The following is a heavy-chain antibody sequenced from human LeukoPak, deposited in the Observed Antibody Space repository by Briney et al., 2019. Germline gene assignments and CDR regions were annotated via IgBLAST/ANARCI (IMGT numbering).Heavy chain of an antibody. Sequence: GSLRLSCAASGFTFSSYSMNWVRQAPGKGLEWVSSISSSSSYIYYADSVKGRFTISRDNAKNSLYLQMNSLRAEDTAVYYCARDSSNDFWSGYYGAAFDYWGQGTLVTVSS. CDR1: GFTFSSYS. D-gene: IGHD3-3*01. V-gene: IGHV3-21*01. CDR2: ISSSSSYI. CDR3: ARDSSNDFWSGYYGAAFDY. J-gene: IGHJ4*02.